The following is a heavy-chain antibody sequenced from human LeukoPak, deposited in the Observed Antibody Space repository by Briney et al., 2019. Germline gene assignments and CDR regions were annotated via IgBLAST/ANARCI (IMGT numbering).Heavy chain of an antibody. CDR2: IIPIFGTA. CDR3: ASYGGNLQIGY. V-gene: IGHV1-69*05. J-gene: IGHJ4*02. CDR1: GGTFSSYA. Sequence: SVKVSCKASGGTFSSYAISWVRQAPGQGLEWMGRIIPIFGTANYAQKFQGRVTITTDESTSTAYMELSSLRSEDTAVYYCASYGGNLQIGYWGQGTLVTVSS. D-gene: IGHD4-23*01.